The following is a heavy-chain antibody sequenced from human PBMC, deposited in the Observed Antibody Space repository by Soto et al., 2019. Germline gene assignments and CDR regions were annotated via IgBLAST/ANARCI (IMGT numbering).Heavy chain of an antibody. V-gene: IGHV4-59*08. CDR2: MHYNGYT. J-gene: IGHJ5*02. CDR1: SDSISNYY. Sequence: SETLSLTCTVSSDSISNYYCSWFRQPPGKGLEWIGYMHYNGYTSYNPSLRSRVTISVDTSKNQFSLKLSSVTAADTAVYYCARGGYDILTGYYLNWFDPWGQGTLVTVSS. CDR3: ARGGYDILTGYYLNWFDP. D-gene: IGHD3-9*01.